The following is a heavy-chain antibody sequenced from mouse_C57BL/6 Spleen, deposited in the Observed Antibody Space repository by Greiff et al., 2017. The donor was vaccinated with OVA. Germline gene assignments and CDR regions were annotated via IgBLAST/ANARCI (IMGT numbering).Heavy chain of an antibody. CDR2: ISYDGSST. CDR3: ARTYGEAMDY. J-gene: IGHJ4*01. CDR1: GFTFSDYY. Sequence: DVKLVESEGGLVQPGSSMKLSCTASGFTFSDYYMAWVRQVPEKGLEWVANISYDGSSTYYLDSLSSRFIISRDKAKNNLYLQMSSVKSEDTDTYDCARTYGEAMDYWGQGTSVTVSS. V-gene: IGHV5-16*01. D-gene: IGHD1-1*01.